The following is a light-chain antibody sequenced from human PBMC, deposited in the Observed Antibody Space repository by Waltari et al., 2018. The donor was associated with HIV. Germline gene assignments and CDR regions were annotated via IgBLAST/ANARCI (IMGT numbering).Light chain of an antibody. Sequence: QSVLTQPPSASETPGQRVTISCSGSSSNIGSNYVYWYQHLPGTAPKLLIYRNNQRPSGVPDRFSGSKSGTSASLAISGLRSDDEADYYCAAWGDSLTSFVFGTGTKVTVL. J-gene: IGLJ1*01. CDR1: SSNIGSNY. CDR2: RNN. V-gene: IGLV1-47*01. CDR3: AAWGDSLTSFV.